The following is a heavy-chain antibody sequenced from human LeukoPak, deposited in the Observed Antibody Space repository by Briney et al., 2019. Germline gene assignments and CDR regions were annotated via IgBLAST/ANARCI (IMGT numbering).Heavy chain of an antibody. CDR3: AGVDYGDYTPYFDY. Sequence: SVKVSCKASGGTFSSYAISWVRQAPGQGLEWMGGIIPIFGTANYAQKFQGRVTITADESTSTAYMELSSLRSEDTAVYYCAGVDYGDYTPYFDYWGQGTQVTVSS. CDR2: IIPIFGTA. J-gene: IGHJ4*02. D-gene: IGHD4-17*01. V-gene: IGHV1-69*13. CDR1: GGTFSSYA.